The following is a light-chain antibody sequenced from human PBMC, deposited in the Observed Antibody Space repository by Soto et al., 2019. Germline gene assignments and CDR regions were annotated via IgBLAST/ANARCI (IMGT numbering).Light chain of an antibody. J-gene: IGKJ1*01. CDR2: GAS. Sequence: EILLTQSPDSLSLSPGDRATLSCRASQSFSSTFFAWYQQKPGQAPRLLIHGASSRATGIPDRFSGSGSGTYLTLTISRLEPEDFAVYYCQQYASSVTFGQGTKVEIK. CDR3: QQYASSVT. V-gene: IGKV3-20*01. CDR1: QSFSSTF.